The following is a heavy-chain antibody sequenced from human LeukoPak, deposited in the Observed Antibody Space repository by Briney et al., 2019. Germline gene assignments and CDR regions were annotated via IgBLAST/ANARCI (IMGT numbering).Heavy chain of an antibody. V-gene: IGHV3-23*01. CDR1: GFTFSSYA. D-gene: IGHD3-10*01. J-gene: IGHJ4*02. CDR2: ISGSGGST. Sequence: PGGSLGLSCAASGFTFSSYAMSWVRQAPGKGLEWVSAISGSGGSTYYADSVKGRFTISRDNSKNTLYLQMNSLRAEDTAVYYCAKERYYGSGSWAMDWGQGTLVTVSS. CDR3: AKERYYGSGSWAMD.